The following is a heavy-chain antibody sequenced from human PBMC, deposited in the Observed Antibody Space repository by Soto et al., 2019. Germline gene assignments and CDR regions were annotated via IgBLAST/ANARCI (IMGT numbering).Heavy chain of an antibody. CDR1: GGTFSSYT. V-gene: IGHV1-69*02. CDR2: IIPILGIA. D-gene: IGHD3-10*01. CDR3: AWFGELLYGMDV. J-gene: IGHJ6*02. Sequence: QVQLVQSGAEVKKPGSSVKVSCKASGGTFSSYTISWVRQAPGQGLEWMGRIIPILGIANYAQKFQDRVTITADKSTSTAYMELSSLRSEDTAVYYCAWFGELLYGMDVWGQGTTVTVSS.